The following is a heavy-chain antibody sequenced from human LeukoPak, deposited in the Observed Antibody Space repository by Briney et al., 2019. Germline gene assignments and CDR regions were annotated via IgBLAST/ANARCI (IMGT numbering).Heavy chain of an antibody. CDR3: ARSQYYYDSSGFSAFDI. CDR1: GGSISSGSYY. J-gene: IGHJ3*02. D-gene: IGHD3-22*01. CDR2: IYTSGST. Sequence: SETLSLTCTVSGGSISSGSYYWSWIRQPAGKGLEWMGRIYTSGSTNYNPSLKSRVTISVDTSKNQFSLKLSSVTAADTAVYYCARSQYYYDSSGFSAFDIWGQGTMVTVSS. V-gene: IGHV4-61*02.